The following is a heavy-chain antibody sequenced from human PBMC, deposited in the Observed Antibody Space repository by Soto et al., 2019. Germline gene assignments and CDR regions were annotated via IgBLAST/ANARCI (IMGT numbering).Heavy chain of an antibody. CDR3: ARVIVVVVAARDYYGMDV. CDR1: GGSISSSNW. CDR2: IYHSGST. Sequence: SETLSLTCAVSGGSISSSNWWRWVRQPPGKGLEWIGEIYHSGSTNYNPSLKSRVTISVDKSKNQFSLKLSSVTAADTAVYYCARVIVVVVAARDYYGMDVWGQGTTVTVSS. D-gene: IGHD2-15*01. J-gene: IGHJ6*02. V-gene: IGHV4-4*02.